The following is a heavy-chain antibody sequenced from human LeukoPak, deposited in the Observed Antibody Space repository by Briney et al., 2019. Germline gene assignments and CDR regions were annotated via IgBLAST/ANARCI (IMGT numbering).Heavy chain of an antibody. J-gene: IGHJ4*02. CDR2: ISSSSSYI. D-gene: IGHD6-19*01. V-gene: IGHV3-21*01. CDR1: GFTFSSYS. Sequence: PGGSLRLSCAASGFTFSSYSMNWVRQAPGKGLEWVSSISSSSSYIYYADSVKGRFTISRDNAKNSLYLQMNSLRAEDTAVYYCARDALVSWLVRPLDYWGQETLVTVSS. CDR3: ARDALVSWLVRPLDY.